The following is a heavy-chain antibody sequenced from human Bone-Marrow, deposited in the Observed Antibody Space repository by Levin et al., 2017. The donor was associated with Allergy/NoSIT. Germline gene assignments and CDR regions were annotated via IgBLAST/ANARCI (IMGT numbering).Heavy chain of an antibody. Sequence: GGSLRLSCAASGFTFSSYAMHWVRQAPGKGLEWVAVISYDGSNKYYADSVKGRFTISRDNSKNTLYLQMNSLRAEDTAVYYCARDYGDDYFDYWGQGTLVTVSS. CDR2: ISYDGSNK. V-gene: IGHV3-30*04. D-gene: IGHD4-17*01. J-gene: IGHJ4*02. CDR3: ARDYGDDYFDY. CDR1: GFTFSSYA.